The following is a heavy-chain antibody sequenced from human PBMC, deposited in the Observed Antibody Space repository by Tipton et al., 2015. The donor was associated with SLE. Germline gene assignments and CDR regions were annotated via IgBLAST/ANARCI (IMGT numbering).Heavy chain of an antibody. CDR3: ARTLGAIAHTVYDAFDI. CDR1: GGSISSSFYY. V-gene: IGHV4-39*07. Sequence: TLSLTCNVSGGSISSSFYYWAWIRQPPGKGLEWIGSIHYSGSTYYNPSLKSRVTMSVDMSKNQFSLRLTSVTAADTAVYYCARTLGAIAHTVYDAFDIWGQGKMVTVSS. D-gene: IGHD1-26*01. J-gene: IGHJ3*02. CDR2: IHYSGST.